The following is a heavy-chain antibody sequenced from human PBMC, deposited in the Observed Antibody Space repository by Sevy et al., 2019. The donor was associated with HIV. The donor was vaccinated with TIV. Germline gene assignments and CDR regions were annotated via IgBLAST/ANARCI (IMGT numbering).Heavy chain of an antibody. V-gene: IGHV1-69*13. D-gene: IGHD5-12*01. Sequence: ASVKVSCKASGDTFGNYAIAWVRQAPGQGLEWMGGIIPVFGSANSAQKFQDRLTITADVSTSTAYRELRSLRSEDTAVYYCARSNPDGYNYSYYYGMDVWGRGTTVTVSS. CDR1: GDTFGNYA. CDR2: IIPVFGSA. CDR3: ARSNPDGYNYSYYYGMDV. J-gene: IGHJ6*02.